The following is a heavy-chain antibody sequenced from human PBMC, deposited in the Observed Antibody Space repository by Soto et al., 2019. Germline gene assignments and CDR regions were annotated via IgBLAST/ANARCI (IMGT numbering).Heavy chain of an antibody. CDR2: IIPIFGTA. V-gene: IGHV1-69*13. CDR1: GGTFSSYA. J-gene: IGHJ4*02. CDR3: AYDFWSGYYQRVDY. D-gene: IGHD3-3*01. Sequence: SVKVSCKATGGTFSSYAISWVRQAPGQGLEWMGGIIPIFGTANYAQKFQGRVTITADESTSTAYMELSSLRSEDTAVYYCAYDFWSGYYQRVDYWGQGPLVTVPS.